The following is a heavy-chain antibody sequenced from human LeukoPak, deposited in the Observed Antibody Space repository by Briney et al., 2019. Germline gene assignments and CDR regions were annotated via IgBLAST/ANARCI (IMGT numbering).Heavy chain of an antibody. CDR2: INPNSGGT. J-gene: IGHJ5*02. D-gene: IGHD2-8*02. V-gene: IGHV1-2*02. Sequence: ASVNVSCPASGYTFVGYYMHWVRQAPGQGIEWMGWINPNSGGTNYAQKFQGRVTMTRDTSISTAYMKLSSLRSDDTAVYYCARVSEELVIDHWGQGTLVTVS. CDR1: GYTFVGYY. CDR3: ARVSEELVIDH.